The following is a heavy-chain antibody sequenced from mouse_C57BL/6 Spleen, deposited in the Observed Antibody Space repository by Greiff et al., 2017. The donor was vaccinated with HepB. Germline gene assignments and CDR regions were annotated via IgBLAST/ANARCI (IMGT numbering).Heavy chain of an antibody. Sequence: QVQLQQPGAELVKPGASVKMSCKASGYTFTSYWITWVKQRPGQGLEWIGDIYPGSGSTNYNEKFKSKATLTVDTSSSTAYMQLSSLTSEDSAVYYCATRITTVVAEMDYWGQGTSVTVSS. D-gene: IGHD1-1*01. V-gene: IGHV1-55*01. J-gene: IGHJ4*01. CDR2: IYPGSGST. CDR3: ATRITTVVAEMDY. CDR1: GYTFTSYW.